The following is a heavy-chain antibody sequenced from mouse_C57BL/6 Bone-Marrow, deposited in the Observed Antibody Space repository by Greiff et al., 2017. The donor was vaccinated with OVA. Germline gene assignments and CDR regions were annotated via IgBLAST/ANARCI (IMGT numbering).Heavy chain of an antibody. CDR2: IDPSDSYT. Sequence: VQLQQSGAELVKPGASVKLSCKASGYTFTSYWMQWVKQRPGQGLEWIGEIDPSDSYTNYNQKFKGKATLTVDTSSSTAYMQLSSLTSEDSAVYYCASLLRYPYAMDYWGQGTSVTVSS. V-gene: IGHV1-50*01. CDR3: ASLLRYPYAMDY. J-gene: IGHJ4*01. D-gene: IGHD1-1*01. CDR1: GYTFTSYW.